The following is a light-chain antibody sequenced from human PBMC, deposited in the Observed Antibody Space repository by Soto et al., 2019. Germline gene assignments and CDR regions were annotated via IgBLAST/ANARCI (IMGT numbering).Light chain of an antibody. V-gene: IGKV3-15*01. J-gene: IGKJ1*01. CDR3: LQYYGWHTT. Sequence: EIVVTQSAATLSVSPGERATISCRASQSVRSKLAWYQHIPGQAPRLLLHGATTRATGIPARFSGSESGTEITLTICSLQCEDVACYYCLQYYGWHTTFGQGTKVEIK. CDR1: QSVRSK. CDR2: GAT.